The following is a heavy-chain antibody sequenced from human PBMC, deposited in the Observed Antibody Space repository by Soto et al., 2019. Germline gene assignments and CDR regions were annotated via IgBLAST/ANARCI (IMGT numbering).Heavy chain of an antibody. D-gene: IGHD2-2*01. CDR2: ISYDGSNK. CDR1: GFTFSSYA. Sequence: QVQLVESGGGVVQPGRSLRLSCAASGFTFSSYAMHWVRQAPGKGLEWVAVISYDGSNKYYADSVKGRFTISRDNSKNPLYLQMNNLRAEDTAVYYCASLPAASFGSWYYGMDVWGQGTTVTVSS. V-gene: IGHV3-30-3*01. J-gene: IGHJ6*02. CDR3: ASLPAASFGSWYYGMDV.